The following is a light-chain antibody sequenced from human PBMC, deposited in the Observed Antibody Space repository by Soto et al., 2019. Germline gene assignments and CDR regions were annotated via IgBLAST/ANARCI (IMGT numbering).Light chain of an antibody. CDR1: QSISSW. CDR3: QQYNSFTWT. Sequence: DIQMTQSPSTLSASVGDRVTIPCRASQSISSWWAWYQQKQGEAPKLLIYDASALPRGVPSRFSGSGSGTKVTLTIASLQPDDFATYYCQQYNSFTWTFGQGTKVDIK. CDR2: DAS. V-gene: IGKV1-5*01. J-gene: IGKJ1*01.